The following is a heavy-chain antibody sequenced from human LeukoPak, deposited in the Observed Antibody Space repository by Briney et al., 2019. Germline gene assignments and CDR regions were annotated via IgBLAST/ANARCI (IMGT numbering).Heavy chain of an antibody. J-gene: IGHJ4*02. CDR2: INGYGSST. V-gene: IGHV3-74*01. CDR3: ARDAPGNTALNY. D-gene: IGHD5-18*01. Sequence: GGSLRLSCAASGFTFISYWMHWVRQAPGKGLVWVSRINGYGSSTDFADSVKGRFTISRDNAKNTLYLQMNSLRAEDTAVYYCARDAPGNTALNYWGQGTLVTVSS. CDR1: GFTFISYW.